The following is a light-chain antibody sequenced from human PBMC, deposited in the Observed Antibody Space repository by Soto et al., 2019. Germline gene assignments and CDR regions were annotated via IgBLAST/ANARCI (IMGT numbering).Light chain of an antibody. CDR2: GVS. Sequence: EIVMTQSPATLSVSPVERTTLSCRASQSVSTILAWYQQKPGQAPRLLIYGVSSRASGIPDRFSGSGSGTEFTLTISSLQSEDFAVYYCQQYNNWPQLTFGGGTKVDI. CDR3: QQYNNWPQLT. CDR1: QSVSTI. J-gene: IGKJ4*01. V-gene: IGKV3D-15*01.